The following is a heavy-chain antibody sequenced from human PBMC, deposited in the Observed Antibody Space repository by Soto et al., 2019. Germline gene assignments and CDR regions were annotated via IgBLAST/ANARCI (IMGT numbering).Heavy chain of an antibody. CDR1: GFSIGSHY. CDR2: ISGDGTIT. D-gene: IGHD6-19*01. CDR3: VRDNSLAGTGPHFDL. J-gene: IGHJ4*02. V-gene: IGHV3-74*01. Sequence: GGSLRLSCAASGFSIGSHYMRWVRQGPGKGLVWVSRISGDGTITSPADSVRGRFTISRDNAKNTLYLQMSSLRVEDTAVYYCVRDNSLAGTGPHFDLWGQGTPVTVSS.